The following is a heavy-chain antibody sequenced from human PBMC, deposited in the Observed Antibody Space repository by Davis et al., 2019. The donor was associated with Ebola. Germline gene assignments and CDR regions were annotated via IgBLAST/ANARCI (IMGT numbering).Heavy chain of an antibody. J-gene: IGHJ6*02. D-gene: IGHD6-13*01. CDR2: IIPIFGTA. V-gene: IGHV1-69*06. CDR3: ARNSLQQLVPLRYYGTDV. Sequence: AASVKVSCKASGGTFSSYAISWVRQAPGQGLEWMGGIIPIFGTANYAQKFQGRVTITADKSTSTAYMELSSLRSEDTAVYYCARNSLQQLVPLRYYGTDVWGQGTTVTVSS. CDR1: GGTFSSYA.